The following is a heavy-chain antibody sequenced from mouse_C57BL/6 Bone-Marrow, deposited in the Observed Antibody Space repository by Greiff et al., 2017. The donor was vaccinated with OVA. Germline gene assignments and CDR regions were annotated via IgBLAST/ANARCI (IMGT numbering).Heavy chain of an antibody. V-gene: IGHV1-22*01. CDR3: ARSKLVYAMDY. Sequence: EVQGVESGPELVKPGASVKMSCKASGYTFTDYNMHWVKQSHGKSLEWIGYINPNNGGTSYNQKFKGKATLTVNKSSSTAYMELRSLTSEDSAVYYCARSKLVYAMDYWGQGTSVTVSS. CDR1: GYTFTDYN. J-gene: IGHJ4*01. CDR2: INPNNGGT.